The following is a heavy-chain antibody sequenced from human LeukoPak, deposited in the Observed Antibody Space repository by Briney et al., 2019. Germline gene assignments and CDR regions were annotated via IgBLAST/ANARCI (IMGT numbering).Heavy chain of an antibody. Sequence: PSETLSDTSIEPGGSITSYYWSWIWQPAGKGLEWIGRIYTSGSTNYNPSLKSRVTMSVDTSKNQFSLKLNSVTAADTAVYYCARGGIAAAGKLDYWGQGSLVTVSS. CDR2: IYTSGST. J-gene: IGHJ4*02. CDR1: GGSITSYY. CDR3: ARGGIAAAGKLDY. D-gene: IGHD6-13*01. V-gene: IGHV4-4*07.